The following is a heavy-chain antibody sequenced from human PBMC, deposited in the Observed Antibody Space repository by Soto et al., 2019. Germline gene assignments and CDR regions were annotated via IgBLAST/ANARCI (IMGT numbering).Heavy chain of an antibody. Sequence: GGSLRLSCAASGFPFISYAMSLVRQAPGKGLEWVSAISGSGGSTYYADSVKGRFTISRDNSKNTLYLQMNSLRAEDTAVYYCAKVMGDIVVVPNTDYWGQGTLVTVSS. CDR1: GFPFISYA. D-gene: IGHD2-2*01. CDR3: AKVMGDIVVVPNTDY. V-gene: IGHV3-23*01. J-gene: IGHJ4*02. CDR2: ISGSGGST.